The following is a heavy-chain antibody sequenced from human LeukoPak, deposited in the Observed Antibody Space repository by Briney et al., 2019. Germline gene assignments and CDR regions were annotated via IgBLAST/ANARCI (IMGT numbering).Heavy chain of an antibody. CDR1: GDSISSSNW. D-gene: IGHD3-9*01. V-gene: IGHV4-4*02. J-gene: IGHJ4*02. Sequence: PSETLSLTCAVSGDSISSSNWWSWVRQPPEKGLEWIGEIYHSGNTNYNPSLKSRVTISVDTSKNQFSLKLSSVTAADTAVYYCARLARYFDLDYWGQGTLVTVSS. CDR2: IYHSGNT. CDR3: ARLARYFDLDY.